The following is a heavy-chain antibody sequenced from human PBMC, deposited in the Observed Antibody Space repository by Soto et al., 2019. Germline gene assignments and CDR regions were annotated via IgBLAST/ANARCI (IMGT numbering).Heavy chain of an antibody. D-gene: IGHD6-13*01. Sequence: PSETLSLTCTVSGDSLRSYYWNWIRQPPGKGLEWIGFIYFSGSTNYNPSLKSRVTISVDTSKNQFSLRLSSVTAADTAVYYCARRIAAAGTYQFDYWGQGTLVTVS. CDR1: GDSLRSYY. CDR2: IYFSGST. J-gene: IGHJ4*02. V-gene: IGHV4-59*08. CDR3: ARRIAAAGTYQFDY.